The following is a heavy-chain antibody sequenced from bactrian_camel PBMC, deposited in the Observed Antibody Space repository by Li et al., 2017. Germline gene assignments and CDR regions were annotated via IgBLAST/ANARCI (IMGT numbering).Heavy chain of an antibody. V-gene: IGHV3S1*01. J-gene: IGHJ6*01. CDR2: IDVDGDIM. CDR1: DFGFYC. Sequence: QLVESGGGSVQAGGSLKLACEASDFGFYCMGWFRQAPGKGREGVAAIDVDGDIMYGDSVKGRFTISRDNAKNTVYLQMNSLKPEDTAVYYCVREQKSGDYAPAFGYWGQGTQVTVS. D-gene: IGHD4*01. CDR3: VREQKSGDYAPAFGY.